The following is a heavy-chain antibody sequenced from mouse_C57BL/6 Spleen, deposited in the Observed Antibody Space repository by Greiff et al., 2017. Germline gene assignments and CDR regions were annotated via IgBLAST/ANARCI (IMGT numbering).Heavy chain of an antibody. J-gene: IGHJ2*01. CDR3: ARALETTVVARYYFDY. CDR1: GYTFTSYW. Sequence: QVQLQQPGAELVKPGASVKLSCKASGYTFTSYWMQWVKQRPGQGLEWIGEIDPSDSYTNYNQKFKGKATLTVDTSSSTAYMQLSSLTSEDSAVYYCARALETTVVARYYFDYWGQGTTLTVSS. V-gene: IGHV1-50*01. D-gene: IGHD1-1*01. CDR2: IDPSDSYT.